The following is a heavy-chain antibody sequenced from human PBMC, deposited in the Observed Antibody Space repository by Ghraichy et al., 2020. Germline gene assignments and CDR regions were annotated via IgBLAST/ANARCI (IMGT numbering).Heavy chain of an antibody. J-gene: IGHJ4*02. CDR2: SRNKARSYTT. D-gene: IGHD1-26*01. CDR3: TRWNSAGSHDD. Sequence: GESLNISCAVSGITLSDQHMDWVRQAPGRGLEWVARSRNKARSYTTEYAASVKGRFTISRDDSKNLLYLQISSLNTEDTAVYFCTRWNSAGSHDDWGQGTLVTVSS. CDR1: GITLSDQH. V-gene: IGHV3-72*01.